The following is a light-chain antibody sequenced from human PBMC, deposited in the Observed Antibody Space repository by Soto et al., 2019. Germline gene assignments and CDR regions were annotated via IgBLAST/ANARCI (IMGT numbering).Light chain of an antibody. CDR1: SSDVGHYNY. Sequence: QSALTQPASVSGSPGQSITISCTGTSSDVGHYNYVSWYQQHPGKAPKLIIYEVSHRLSGVSNRFSGSKSGHTASLTISGLQDDDDADYYCSSSITNNMVVFGGGTKVTVL. CDR2: EVS. J-gene: IGLJ2*01. CDR3: SSSITNNMVV. V-gene: IGLV2-14*01.